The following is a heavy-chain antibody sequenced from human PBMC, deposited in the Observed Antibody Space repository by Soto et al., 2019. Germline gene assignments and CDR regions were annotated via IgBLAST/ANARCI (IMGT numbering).Heavy chain of an antibody. CDR2: INPTSGGT. J-gene: IGHJ4*02. CDR1: GYTFAAYD. CDR3: ARDPDYGDYWGYFFDS. V-gene: IGHV1-2*02. Sequence: ASVKVSCKTSGYTFAAYDIHWIRQAPGQGLEWMGWINPTSGGTVYAQNFQDRVTMTTDTSISTAYMELRRLNSDDTAVYYCARDPDYGDYWGYFFDSWGQGTPVTVSS. D-gene: IGHD4-17*01.